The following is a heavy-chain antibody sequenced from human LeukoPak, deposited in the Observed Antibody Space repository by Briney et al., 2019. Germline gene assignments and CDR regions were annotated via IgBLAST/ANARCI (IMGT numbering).Heavy chain of an antibody. CDR2: ISYDGSNK. J-gene: IGHJ4*02. Sequence: PGGSLRLSCAASDFTFSNYPMHWVRQAPGKGLEWVAVISYDGSNKYYADSVRGRFTISRDNSANILYLQMNSLRSEDTAVYYCVKSQLYTRWYFFDYWGQGTLVTVSS. V-gene: IGHV3-30-3*01. D-gene: IGHD3-16*01. CDR1: DFTFSNYP. CDR3: VKSQLYTRWYFFDY.